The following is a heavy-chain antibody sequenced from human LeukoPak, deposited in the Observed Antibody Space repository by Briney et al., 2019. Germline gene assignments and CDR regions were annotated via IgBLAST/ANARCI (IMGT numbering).Heavy chain of an antibody. D-gene: IGHD3-10*01. CDR3: ARHQRRRVRGVIQLSGYMDV. CDR1: GGSISSSSYY. J-gene: IGHJ6*03. Sequence: SETLSLTCTVSGGSISSSSYYWGWIRQPPGKGLEWIGSIYYSGSTYYNPSLKSRVTISVDTSKNQFSLKLSSVTAADTAVYYCARHQRRRVRGVIQLSGYMDVWGKGTTVTISS. CDR2: IYYSGST. V-gene: IGHV4-39*01.